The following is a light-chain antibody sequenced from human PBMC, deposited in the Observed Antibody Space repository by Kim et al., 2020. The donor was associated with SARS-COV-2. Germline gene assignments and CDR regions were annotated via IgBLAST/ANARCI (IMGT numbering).Light chain of an antibody. V-gene: IGLV2-14*01. CDR1: SSDVGGYNY. Sequence: QSALTQPPSASGSPGQSVTISCTGTSSDVGGYNYVSWYQQYPGKAPKLMIYEVNNRPSGVSNRFSGSKSGNTASLTISGLQAEDEADYYCSSYTSSSTLPYVFGTGTKVTVL. CDR2: EVN. J-gene: IGLJ1*01. CDR3: SSYTSSSTLPYV.